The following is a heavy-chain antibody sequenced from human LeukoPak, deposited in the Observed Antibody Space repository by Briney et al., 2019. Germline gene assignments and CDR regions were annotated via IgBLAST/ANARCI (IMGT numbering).Heavy chain of an antibody. CDR2: MNPNSGNT. D-gene: IGHD3-10*01. CDR1: GYTFTSYD. J-gene: IGHJ4*02. CDR3: ATGTLWFGESLPFCDY. Sequence: ASVKVSCKASGYTFTSYDINWVRQTTGQGLEWMGWMNPNSGNTGYAQKFQGRVTMTEDTSTDTAYMELSSLRSEDTAVYYCATGTLWFGESLPFCDYWGQGTLVTVSS. V-gene: IGHV1-8*01.